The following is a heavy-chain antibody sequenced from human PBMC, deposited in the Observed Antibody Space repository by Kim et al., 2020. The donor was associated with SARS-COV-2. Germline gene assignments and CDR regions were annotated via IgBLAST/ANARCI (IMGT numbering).Heavy chain of an antibody. CDR3: ARVRSLLWFGDGAFDI. J-gene: IGHJ3*02. D-gene: IGHD3-10*01. CDR2: INPNSGGT. V-gene: IGHV1-2*06. CDR1: GYTFTGYY. Sequence: ASVKVSCKASGYTFTGYYMHWVRQAPGQGLEWMGRINPNSGGTNYAQKFQGRVTMTRDTSISTAYMELSRLRSDDTAVYYCARVRSLLWFGDGAFDIWGQGTMVTVSS.